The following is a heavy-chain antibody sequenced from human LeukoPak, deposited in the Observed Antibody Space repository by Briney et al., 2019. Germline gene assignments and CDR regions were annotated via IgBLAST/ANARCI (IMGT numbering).Heavy chain of an antibody. V-gene: IGHV1-18*01. Sequence: ASVKVSCKASGYTFTSYGISWVRQAPGQGLGWMGWISAYNGNTNYAQKLQGRVTMTADTSTSTAYMELRSLRSDDTAVYYCARDQGFWSGYSAGYCYYMDVWGKGTTVTVSS. CDR1: GYTFTSYG. D-gene: IGHD3-3*01. CDR2: ISAYNGNT. J-gene: IGHJ6*03. CDR3: ARDQGFWSGYSAGYCYYMDV.